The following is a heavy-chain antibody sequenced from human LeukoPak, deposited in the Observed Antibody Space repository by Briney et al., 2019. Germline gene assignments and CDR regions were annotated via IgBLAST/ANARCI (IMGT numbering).Heavy chain of an antibody. V-gene: IGHV4-34*01. CDR2: INHSGST. Sequence: SETLSLTCAVYGGSFSGYYWSWIRQPPGKGLEWIGEINHSGSTNYNPSLKSRVTISVDTSKNQFSQRLSSVTAADTAVYFCARGPPTDYYDSSGFYYVFDYWGQGTLVTVSS. CDR1: GGSFSGYY. CDR3: ARGPPTDYYDSSGFYYVFDY. D-gene: IGHD3-22*01. J-gene: IGHJ4*02.